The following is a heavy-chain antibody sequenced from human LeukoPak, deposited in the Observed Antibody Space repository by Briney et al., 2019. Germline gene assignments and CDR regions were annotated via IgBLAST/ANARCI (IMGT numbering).Heavy chain of an antibody. CDR3: ARDQSIAGPTTVGY. CDR1: GVTFSQSW. V-gene: IGHV3-74*01. Sequence: ETGGSLRLSCVVSGVTFSQSWMHWVRQVPGKGLVWVSRINTDGRNTIYADSVKGRFTISRDNAKNTLYLQMNSLRAEDTAVYYCARDQSIAGPTTVGYWGKGTLVSVSS. D-gene: IGHD6-6*01. CDR2: INTDGRNT. J-gene: IGHJ4*02.